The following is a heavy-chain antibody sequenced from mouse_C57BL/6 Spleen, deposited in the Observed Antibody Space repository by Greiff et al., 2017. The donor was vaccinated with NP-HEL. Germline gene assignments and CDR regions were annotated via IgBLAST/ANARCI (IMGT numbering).Heavy chain of an antibody. CDR3: ARELRRRVGCAMDY. V-gene: IGHV5-17*01. Sequence: EVQLVESGGGLVKPGGSLKLSCAASGFTFSDYGMHWVRQAPEKGLEWVAYISSGSSTIYYAATVKGRSTLTRDNATNTLFLQMTSLRSEDTAMYYCARELRRRVGCAMDYWGQGTSVTVSS. CDR1: GFTFSDYG. D-gene: IGHD2-4*01. J-gene: IGHJ4*01. CDR2: ISSGSSTI.